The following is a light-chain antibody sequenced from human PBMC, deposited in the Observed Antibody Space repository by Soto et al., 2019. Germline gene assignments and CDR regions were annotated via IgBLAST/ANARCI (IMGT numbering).Light chain of an antibody. J-gene: IGKJ4*01. CDR1: QIFLYSSNNKNY. V-gene: IGKV4-1*01. CDR2: WAS. Sequence: DIVMTQSPDSLSVSLGERATINCKSSQIFLYSSNNKNYLAWYQQKPGQPPKLLIYWASTRESGVPDRFSGSGSGTDFTLTISSLQAEDVAVYYCQQYYSTPPLTFGGGTKVDIK. CDR3: QQYYSTPPLT.